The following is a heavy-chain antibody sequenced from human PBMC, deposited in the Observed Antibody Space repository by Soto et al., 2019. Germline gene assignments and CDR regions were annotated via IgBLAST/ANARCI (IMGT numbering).Heavy chain of an antibody. Sequence: EVQLVESGGDLVQPGGSLRLSCPASGFSFSSYWMTWVRQAPGKGLEWVANIKQDGREKYYVASVKGRFTISRDNGKNLLYLQMDSLTPDDTAVYYCAGDGVRNGAYNGWLDPWGQGTLVTVSS. V-gene: IGHV3-7*03. CDR3: AGDGVRNGAYNGWLDP. J-gene: IGHJ5*02. CDR1: GFSFSSYW. CDR2: IKQDGREK. D-gene: IGHD3-16*01.